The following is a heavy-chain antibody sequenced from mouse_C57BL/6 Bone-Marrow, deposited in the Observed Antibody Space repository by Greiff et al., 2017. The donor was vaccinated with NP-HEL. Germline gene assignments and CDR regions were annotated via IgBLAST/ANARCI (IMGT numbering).Heavy chain of an antibody. Sequence: QVQLQQPGAELVKPGASVKMSCKASGYTFTSYWITWVKQRPGQGLEWIGDIYPGSGSTNYNEKFKSKATLTVDTSSSTAYMQLSSLTSEDSAVYYCARWGLGPFYFDYWGQGTTLTVSS. CDR3: ARWGLGPFYFDY. V-gene: IGHV1-55*01. CDR2: IYPGSGST. D-gene: IGHD4-1*01. CDR1: GYTFTSYW. J-gene: IGHJ2*01.